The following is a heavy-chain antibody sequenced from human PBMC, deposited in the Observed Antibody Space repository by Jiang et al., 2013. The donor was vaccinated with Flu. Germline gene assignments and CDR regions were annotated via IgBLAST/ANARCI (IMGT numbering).Heavy chain of an antibody. CDR3: ARHALGASGWHYFDD. J-gene: IGHJ4*02. D-gene: IGHD6-25*01. CDR2: IDPRTSYT. Sequence: QLVESGAEVKKPGESLRISCTASGYIFTDYWITWVRQMPRKGLEWMGRIDPRTSYTTYSPSFQGHVIISADKSITTAFLQWSSLKASDTAIYYCARHALGASGWHYFDDWGQGTLVTVPS. CDR1: GYIFTDYW. V-gene: IGHV5-10-1*01.